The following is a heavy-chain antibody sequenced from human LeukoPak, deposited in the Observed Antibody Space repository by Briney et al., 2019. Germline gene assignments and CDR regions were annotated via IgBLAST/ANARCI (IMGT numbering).Heavy chain of an antibody. CDR3: ARPLYDILTGYSSRASDY. V-gene: IGHV3-21*01. D-gene: IGHD3-9*01. J-gene: IGHJ4*02. Sequence: GGSLRLSCAASGFTFSSYSMNWVRQAPGKGLEWVSSISSSSSYIYYADSVKGRFTISRDSAKNSLYLQMNSLRAEDTAVYYCARPLYDILTGYSSRASDYWGQGTLVTVSS. CDR1: GFTFSSYS. CDR2: ISSSSSYI.